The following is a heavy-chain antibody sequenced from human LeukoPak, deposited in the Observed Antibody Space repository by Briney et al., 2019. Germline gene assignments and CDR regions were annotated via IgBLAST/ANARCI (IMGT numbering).Heavy chain of an antibody. D-gene: IGHD2-15*01. CDR1: GFTVSGNY. CDR3: ARRAGSYSHPYDY. V-gene: IGHV3-53*01. CDR2: IYSGGTT. Sequence: GGSLRLSCAVSGFTVSGNYMSWVRQAPGKGLEWVSLIYSGGTTYYADSVKGRFTISRDNSKNTLYLQMNSLRAEDTAVYYCARRAGSYSHPYDYWGQGILVTVSS. J-gene: IGHJ4*02.